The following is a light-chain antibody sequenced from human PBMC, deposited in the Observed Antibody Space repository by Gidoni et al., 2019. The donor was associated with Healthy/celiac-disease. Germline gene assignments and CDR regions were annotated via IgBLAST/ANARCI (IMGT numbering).Light chain of an antibody. CDR2: DAS. Sequence: DIQMTQSPSTLSASVGDRVTITCRASQSISSWLAWYQQKPGKAPKLLIYDASSLESGVPSRFIGSGSGTEVTLTISSLQPDDFATYYCQQYNSYWWTFXXXTKVEIK. J-gene: IGKJ1*01. CDR1: QSISSW. V-gene: IGKV1-5*01. CDR3: QQYNSYWWT.